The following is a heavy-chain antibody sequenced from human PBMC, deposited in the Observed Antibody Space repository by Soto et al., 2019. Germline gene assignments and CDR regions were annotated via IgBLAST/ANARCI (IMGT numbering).Heavy chain of an antibody. J-gene: IGHJ6*03. CDR3: ARTCLRGYDHPSSSTDIAAACRYYYYMDV. CDR2: MIPILGIA. D-gene: IGHD6-13*01. CDR1: GGTFSSYT. Sequence: QVQLVQSGAEVKKPRSSVKVSCKASGGTFSSYTISWVRQAPGQGIEWMGRMIPILGIANYAQKFQGRVTITADKSTRTAYMDLSSLRSEDTAVYYCARTCLRGYDHPSSSTDIAAACRYYYYMDVWGKGTTVTVSS. V-gene: IGHV1-69*02.